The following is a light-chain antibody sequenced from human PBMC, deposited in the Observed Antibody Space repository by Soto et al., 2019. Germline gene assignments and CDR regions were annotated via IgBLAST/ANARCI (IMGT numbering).Light chain of an antibody. J-gene: IGLJ1*01. Sequence: QSALTQPRSVSGSPXXSXXXXXXXXXXXVGGYNYVSWYQQHPGKVPKLMIYDVSKRPSGVPDRFSGSKSGNTASLTISGLQAEDEADYYCCSYAGSYTYVFGSGTKLTVL. CDR3: CSYAGSYTYV. V-gene: IGLV2-11*01. CDR2: DVS. CDR1: XXXVGGYNY.